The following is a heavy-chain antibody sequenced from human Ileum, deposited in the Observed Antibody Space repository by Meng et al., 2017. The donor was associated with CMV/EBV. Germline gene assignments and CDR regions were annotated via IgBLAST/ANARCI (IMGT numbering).Heavy chain of an antibody. CDR1: GFTFRTYR. V-gene: IGHV3-48*04. Sequence: GGSLRLSCAASGFTFRTYRMHWVRQAPGKGLEWISYIDTSSTTMYYADSVKGRYTISRDNAKNSLFLQMNSLRADDTAVYYCAKGPELRFLEWLLPHYGMDVWGQGTTVTVSS. D-gene: IGHD3-3*01. CDR3: AKGPELRFLEWLLPHYGMDV. CDR2: IDTSSTTM. J-gene: IGHJ6*02.